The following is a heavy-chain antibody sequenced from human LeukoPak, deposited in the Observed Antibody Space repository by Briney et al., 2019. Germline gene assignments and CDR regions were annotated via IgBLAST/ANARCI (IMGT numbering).Heavy chain of an antibody. J-gene: IGHJ4*02. CDR1: GGSISSGDYY. D-gene: IGHD3-10*01. CDR3: ARLQGFRAPFDY. V-gene: IGHV4-30-4*08. CDR2: IYYSGST. Sequence: KPSQTLSLTCTVSGGSISSGDYYWSWIRQPPGKGLEWIGYIYYSGSTYYNPSLKSRVTISVDTSKNQFSLKLSSVTAADTAVYYCARLQGFRAPFDYWGQGTLVTVSS.